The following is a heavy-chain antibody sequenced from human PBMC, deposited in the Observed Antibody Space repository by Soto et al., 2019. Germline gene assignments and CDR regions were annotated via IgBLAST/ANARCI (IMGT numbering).Heavy chain of an antibody. CDR2: ISYDGSNK. D-gene: IGHD1-26*01. V-gene: IGHV3-30*18. CDR3: AKDKGGSYPQQYTSFDY. CDR1: GFTFSSYG. Sequence: GGSLRLSCAASGFTFSSYGMHWVRQAPGKGLEWVAVISYDGSNKYYADSVKGRFTISRDNSKNTLYLQMNSLRAEDTAVYYCAKDKGGSYPQQYTSFDYWGQGTLVTVSS. J-gene: IGHJ4*02.